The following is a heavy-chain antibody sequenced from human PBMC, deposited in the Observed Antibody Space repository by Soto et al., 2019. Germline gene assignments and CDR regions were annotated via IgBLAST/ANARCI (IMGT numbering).Heavy chain of an antibody. V-gene: IGHV3-21*06. J-gene: IGHJ4*02. Sequence: EVQLVESGGGLVKPGGSLRLSCAASGFTYTRYSMNWVRQAPGKGLEWVSSISSTTNYIYYGDSMKGRFTISRDNAKNSVYREMNILRAEDTAVYYCARESEDLTSNFDYWGQGPLVTVSS. CDR3: ARESEDLTSNFDY. CDR2: ISSTTNYI. CDR1: GFTYTRYS.